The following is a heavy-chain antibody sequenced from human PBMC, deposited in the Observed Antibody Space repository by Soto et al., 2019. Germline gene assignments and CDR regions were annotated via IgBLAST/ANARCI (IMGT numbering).Heavy chain of an antibody. CDR3: ATDLGYYYDSSGKYGFGY. J-gene: IGHJ4*02. Sequence: ASVKVSCKASGGTFSSHVFNWVRQAPGKGLEWMGGFDPEDGETIYAQKFQGRVTMTEDTSTDTAYMELSSLRSEDTAVYYCATDLGYYYDSSGKYGFGYWGQGTLVTVSS. CDR2: FDPEDGET. V-gene: IGHV1-24*01. CDR1: GGTFSSHV. D-gene: IGHD3-22*01.